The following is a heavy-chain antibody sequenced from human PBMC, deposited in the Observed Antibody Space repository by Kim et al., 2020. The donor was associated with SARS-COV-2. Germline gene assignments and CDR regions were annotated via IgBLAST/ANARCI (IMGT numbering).Heavy chain of an antibody. CDR2: INHSGST. V-gene: IGHV4-34*01. CDR1: GGSFSGYY. J-gene: IGHJ6*02. D-gene: IGHD3-10*01. CDR3: ARGSDGSGSSGYYGMDV. Sequence: SETLSLTCAVYGGSFSGYYWSCIRQPPGKGLEWIGEINHSGSTNYNPSLKSRVTISVDTSKNQFSLKLSSVTAADTAVYYCARGSDGSGSSGYYGMDVWGQGTTVTVSS.